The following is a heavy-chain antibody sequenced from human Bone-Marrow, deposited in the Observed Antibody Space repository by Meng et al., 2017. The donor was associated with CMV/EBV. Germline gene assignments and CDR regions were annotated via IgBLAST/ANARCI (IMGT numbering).Heavy chain of an antibody. Sequence: ASVKVSCKASGYTFTGYYMHWVRQAPGQGLEWMGWINPNSGGTNYAQKFQERVTITRDMSTSTAYMELSSLRSEDTAVYYCAANPYSSSSLGMDVWGQGTTVTVSS. CDR1: GYTFTGYY. CDR2: INPNSGGT. CDR3: AANPYSSSSLGMDV. D-gene: IGHD6-6*01. J-gene: IGHJ6*02. V-gene: IGHV1-2*02.